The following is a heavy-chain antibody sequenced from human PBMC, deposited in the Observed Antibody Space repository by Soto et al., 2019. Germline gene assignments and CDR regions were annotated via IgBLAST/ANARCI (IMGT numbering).Heavy chain of an antibody. V-gene: IGHV4-34*02. J-gene: IGHJ6*02. CDR3: ARGRGWQSIDSYYGMDV. D-gene: IGHD3-22*01. CDR1: GGSFSGYY. CDR2: ISDSGST. Sequence: QVQLQQWGAGLLKPSETLSLTCAVSGGSFSGYYWSWIRQAPGKGLEWIGEISDSGSTHYNPTLKSRVTISADTSKGQFSLKVTSVTAADTALYYCARGRGWQSIDSYYGMDVWGQGTTVTVSS.